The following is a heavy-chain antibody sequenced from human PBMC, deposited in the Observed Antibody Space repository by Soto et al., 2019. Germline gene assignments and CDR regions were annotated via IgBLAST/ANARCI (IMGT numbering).Heavy chain of an antibody. CDR1: GGSISSYY. Sequence: ASETLSLTCTVSGGSISSYYWSWIRQPPGKGLEWIGYIYYSGSTNYNPSLKSRVTISVDTSKNQFSLKLSSVTAADTAVYSCARGTPYYDILTGRIGFRGSFDYWGQGALVTVSS. V-gene: IGHV4-59*01. J-gene: IGHJ4*02. D-gene: IGHD3-9*01. CDR3: ARGTPYYDILTGRIGFRGSFDY. CDR2: IYYSGST.